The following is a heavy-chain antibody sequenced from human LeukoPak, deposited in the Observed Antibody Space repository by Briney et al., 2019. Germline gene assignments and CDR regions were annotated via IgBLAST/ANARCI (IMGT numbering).Heavy chain of an antibody. CDR1: GYTFTSYD. J-gene: IGHJ4*02. Sequence: ASVKVSCKASGYTFTSYDINWVRQAPGQGLEWMGKVDPNTGNTAYSQKFQGRVTMTRSTSITTAYMELSSLRSEDTAVYYCARNYYDSSGLLLWGQGTLVTVSS. CDR2: VDPNTGNT. D-gene: IGHD3-22*01. CDR3: ARNYYDSSGLLL. V-gene: IGHV1-8*01.